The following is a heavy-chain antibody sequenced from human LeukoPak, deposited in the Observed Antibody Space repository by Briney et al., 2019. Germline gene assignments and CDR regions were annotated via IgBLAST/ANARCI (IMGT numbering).Heavy chain of an antibody. Sequence: ASVKVSCKASGGTFSSYAISWVRQAPGQGLEWMGGIIPIFGTANYAQKFQGRVTITADESTSTAYMELSSLRSEDTAVYYCATRGYSYGSPIDYWGQGTLVTVSS. V-gene: IGHV1-69*13. CDR2: IIPIFGTA. CDR1: GGTFSSYA. CDR3: ATRGYSYGSPIDY. J-gene: IGHJ4*02. D-gene: IGHD5-18*01.